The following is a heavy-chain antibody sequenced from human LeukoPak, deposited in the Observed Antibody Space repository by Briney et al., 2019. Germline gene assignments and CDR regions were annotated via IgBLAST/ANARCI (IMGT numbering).Heavy chain of an antibody. J-gene: IGHJ5*02. V-gene: IGHV3-23*01. Sequence: PGGSLRLSCAAPGFNFNNSAMTWVRQAPGKGLEWPSVISGSGGHIYYADSVQGRFTISRDASKRTLYLQMNSLRVEDTALYFCARVVDYVELVVVATGGWFDPWGQGTQVTVSS. D-gene: IGHD2-8*02. CDR3: ARVVDYVELVVVATGGWFDP. CDR1: GFNFNNSA. CDR2: ISGSGGHI.